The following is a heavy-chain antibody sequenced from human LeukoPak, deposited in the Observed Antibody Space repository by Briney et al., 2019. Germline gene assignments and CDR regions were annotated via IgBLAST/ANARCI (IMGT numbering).Heavy chain of an antibody. CDR3: ANSPHYVGNPPRHNFDH. Sequence: GGSLRLSCAASGFSFSRYGMNWVRLAPGKGLEWAAFIRYDGGNKYYADSVKGRFTISRDNSKNTLYLQINSLRVEDTAVFYCANSPHYVGNPPRHNFDHWGQGTLVTVSS. CDR2: IRYDGGNK. D-gene: IGHD4-23*01. J-gene: IGHJ4*02. CDR1: GFSFSRYG. V-gene: IGHV3-30*02.